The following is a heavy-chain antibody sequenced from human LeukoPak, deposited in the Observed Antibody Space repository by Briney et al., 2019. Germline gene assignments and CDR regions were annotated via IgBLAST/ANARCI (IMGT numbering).Heavy chain of an antibody. V-gene: IGHV3-66*01. CDR2: IYSGGST. CDR3: ALAPMTTVTSFDY. D-gene: IGHD4-17*01. CDR1: GFTVSSNY. Sequence: GGSLRLSCAASGFTVSSNYMSWVRQAPGKGLEWVSVIYSGGSTYYADSVKGRFTISRDNAKNSLYLQMNSLRAEDTAVYYCALAPMTTVTSFDYWGQGTLVTVSS. J-gene: IGHJ4*02.